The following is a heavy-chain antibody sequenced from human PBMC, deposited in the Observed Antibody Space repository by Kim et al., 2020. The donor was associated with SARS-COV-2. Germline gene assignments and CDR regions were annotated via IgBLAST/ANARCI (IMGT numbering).Heavy chain of an antibody. CDR1: GGSVSSGSYY. CDR2: IYYSGST. CDR3: ARDQIRGYSGYDRRFDP. D-gene: IGHD5-12*01. Sequence: SETLSLTCTVSGGSVSSGSYYWSWIRQPPGKGLEWIGYIYYSGSTNYNPSLKSRVTISVDTSKNQFSLKLSSVTAADTAVYYCARDQIRGYSGYDRRFDPWGQGTLVTVSS. J-gene: IGHJ5*02. V-gene: IGHV4-61*01.